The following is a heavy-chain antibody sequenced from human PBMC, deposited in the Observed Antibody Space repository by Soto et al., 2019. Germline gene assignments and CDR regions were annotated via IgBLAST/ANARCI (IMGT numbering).Heavy chain of an antibody. J-gene: IGHJ1*01. Sequence: ASVKVSCKASGYTFANFAVHWVRQAPGHGLEWMGWVNPGNGHTKYSQNFQGRVTITRDTSANTAYMELSGLNSEDTAMYYCARDVRLGYSYGYQHWGQRTQVTVSS. CDR3: ARDVRLGYSYGYQH. D-gene: IGHD5-18*01. V-gene: IGHV1-3*01. CDR2: VNPGNGHT. CDR1: GYTFANFA.